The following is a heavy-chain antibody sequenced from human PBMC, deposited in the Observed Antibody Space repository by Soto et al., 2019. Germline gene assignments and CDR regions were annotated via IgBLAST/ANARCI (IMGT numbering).Heavy chain of an antibody. V-gene: IGHV3-11*01. D-gene: IGHD6-19*01. Sequence: GGSLRLSCAASGFTFSDYYMSWIRQAPGKGLEWVSYISSSGSTIYYADSVKGRFTISRDNAKNSLYLQMNSLRAEDTAVYYCARPTYNSGWPEPAFDSWGQGTLVTFSS. CDR1: GFTFSDYY. CDR3: ARPTYNSGWPEPAFDS. CDR2: ISSSGSTI. J-gene: IGHJ4*02.